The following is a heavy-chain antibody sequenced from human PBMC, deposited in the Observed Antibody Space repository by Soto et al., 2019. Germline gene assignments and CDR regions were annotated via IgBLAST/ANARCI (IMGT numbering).Heavy chain of an antibody. D-gene: IGHD1-20*01. J-gene: IGHJ5*02. CDR2: IYWNDEK. V-gene: IGHV2-5*01. CDR1: GFSLSTSGVG. Sequence: SGPTLVNPTQTLTLTCNFSGFSLSTSGVGXGWIRQPPGKALEWLAVIYWNDEKRYSPSLESRLTITKDTSKNQVVLTMTNMDPLDTAPYYCARRLLNSAFDPWGQGTLVTVSS. CDR3: ARRLLNSAFDP.